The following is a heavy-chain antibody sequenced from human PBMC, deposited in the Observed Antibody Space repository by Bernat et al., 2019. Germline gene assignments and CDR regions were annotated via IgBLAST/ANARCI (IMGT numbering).Heavy chain of an antibody. Sequence: EVQLVESGGGLVQPGGSLRLSCAASGFTFSSYWMHWVRQAPGKGLVWVSRINSDGSSTSYADSVKGRFTISRDNAKNTLYLQMNGPSAQDTAVYYCARGDSTSWYFPIDYWGQGALVTVST. V-gene: IGHV3-74*01. CDR2: INSDGSST. J-gene: IGHJ4*02. CDR3: ARGDSTSWYFPIDY. CDR1: GFTFSSYW. D-gene: IGHD6-13*01.